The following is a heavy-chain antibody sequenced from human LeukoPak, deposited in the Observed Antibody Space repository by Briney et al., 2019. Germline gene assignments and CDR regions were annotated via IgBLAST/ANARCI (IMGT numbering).Heavy chain of an antibody. CDR2: IKQDGSEK. Sequence: GGSLRLSCAASGFTFSSYWMSWVRQAPGEGLEWVANIKQDGSEKYYVDSVKGRFTISRDNAKNSLDLQMSSLRAEDTAVYYCARDKEVGATRLDDWGQGTLVTVSS. J-gene: IGHJ4*02. V-gene: IGHV3-7*01. D-gene: IGHD1-26*01. CDR3: ARDKEVGATRLDD. CDR1: GFTFSSYW.